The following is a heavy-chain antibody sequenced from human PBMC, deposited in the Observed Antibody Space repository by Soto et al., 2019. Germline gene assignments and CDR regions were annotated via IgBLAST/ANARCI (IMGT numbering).Heavy chain of an antibody. J-gene: IGHJ4*02. V-gene: IGHV4-4*02. CDR3: ERHSIWLFLSDY. CDR2: IYHSGST. CDR1: GSSIRSSNW. D-gene: IGHD3-9*01. Sequence: SETLSLTYAVSGSSIRSSNWWTGVGQPPGKGLEWIGEIYHSGSTNYNPSLKSRVTISVGTSKNQFSLKLGSVTAADTAVYFCERHSIWLFLSDYWGQGTLVTV.